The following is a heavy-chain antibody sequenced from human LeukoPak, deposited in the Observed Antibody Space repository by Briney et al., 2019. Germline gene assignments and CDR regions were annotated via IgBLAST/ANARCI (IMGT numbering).Heavy chain of an antibody. J-gene: IGHJ6*03. D-gene: IGHD1-1*01. CDR2: ISSSSSYI. CDR3: ARDGNRDGDMDV. V-gene: IGHV3-21*01. CDR1: GFTFSSYS. Sequence: SGGSLRLSCAASGFTFSSYSMNWVRQAPGKGLEWVSFISSSSSYIYYADSVKGRFIISRDNAKNSLYLQMNSLRDEDTAVYYCARDGNRDGDMDVWGKGTTITVSS.